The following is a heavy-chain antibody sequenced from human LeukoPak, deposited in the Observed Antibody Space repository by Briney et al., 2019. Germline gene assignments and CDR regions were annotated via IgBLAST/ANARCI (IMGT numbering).Heavy chain of an antibody. J-gene: IGHJ6*02. CDR1: GFTFSSYW. CDR2: IKQDGSEK. Sequence: GGSLRLSCAASGFTFSSYWMSWVRQAPGKGLEWVANIKQDGSEKYYVDSVKGRFTISRDNAKNSLYLQMNSLRAEDTAVYYCAKATLRFLTRGMDVWGQGTTVTVSS. V-gene: IGHV3-7*03. CDR3: AKATLRFLTRGMDV. D-gene: IGHD3-3*01.